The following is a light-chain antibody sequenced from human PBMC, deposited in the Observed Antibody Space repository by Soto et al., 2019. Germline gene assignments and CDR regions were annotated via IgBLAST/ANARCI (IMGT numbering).Light chain of an antibody. J-gene: IGKJ1*01. CDR2: GAS. V-gene: IGKV3-20*01. CDR1: QSVSSSY. Sequence: EIVLTHSPGTLSLSPRERATLSCRASQSVSSSYLAWYQQKPGQAPRLLIYGASSRATGIPDRFSGSGSGTDFTLTISRLEPEDFAVYYCQQYGSSPRTFGQGTKVDIK. CDR3: QQYGSSPRT.